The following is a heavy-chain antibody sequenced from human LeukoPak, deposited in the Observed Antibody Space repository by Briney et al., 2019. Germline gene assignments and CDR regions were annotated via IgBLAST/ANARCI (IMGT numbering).Heavy chain of an antibody. D-gene: IGHD2-2*01. CDR3: ARGNQLPLSMDV. CDR2: ISGSGGST. Sequence: GGSLRLSCAASGFTFSSYAMSWVRQAPGKGLEWVSAISGSGGSTYYADSVKGRFTISRDNAKNSLYLQMNSLRAEDTAVYYCARGNQLPLSMDVWGKGTTVTVSS. J-gene: IGHJ6*03. V-gene: IGHV3-23*01. CDR1: GFTFSSYA.